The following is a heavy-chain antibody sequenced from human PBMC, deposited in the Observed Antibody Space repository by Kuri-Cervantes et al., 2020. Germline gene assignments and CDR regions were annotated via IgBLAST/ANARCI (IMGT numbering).Heavy chain of an antibody. V-gene: IGHV3-21*01. CDR2: ISDNSRYI. D-gene: IGHD3-22*01. Sequence: GESLKISCAASGFTFSDYYMSWVRQAPGKGLEWVSSISDNSRYIYYADSVKGRFTISRDNAKNSLSLQMNTLRADDTAVYYCAREDGYYDSSGYRSVYAFDIWGQGTMVTVSS. J-gene: IGHJ3*02. CDR3: AREDGYYDSSGYRSVYAFDI. CDR1: GFTFSDYY.